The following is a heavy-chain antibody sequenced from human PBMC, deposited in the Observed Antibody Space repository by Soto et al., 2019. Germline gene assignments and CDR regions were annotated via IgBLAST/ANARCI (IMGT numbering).Heavy chain of an antibody. V-gene: IGHV3-30-3*01. CDR1: GFTFSSYA. J-gene: IGHJ3*02. CDR2: ISYDGSNK. CDR3: ARDLYCNYGVCFNDAFDI. D-gene: IGHD2-8*01. Sequence: GGSLRLSCAASGFTFSSYAMHWVRQAPGKGLEWVAVISYDGSNKYYADSVKGRFTISRDNSKNTLYLQMNSLRAEDTAVYYCARDLYCNYGVCFNDAFDIWGQGTMVTVSS.